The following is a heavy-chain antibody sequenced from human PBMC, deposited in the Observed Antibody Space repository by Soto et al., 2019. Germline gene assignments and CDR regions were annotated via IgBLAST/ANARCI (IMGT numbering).Heavy chain of an antibody. CDR2: FIPILDMA. D-gene: IGHD2-21*01. J-gene: IGHJ4*02. Sequence: QVQVVQSGAEVKKPESSVKVSCKPSGGTFNTYTVNWVRLAPGHGLEWMGRFIPILDMANYAQKFQDRVKIPADRSTVTAYMALNTLTSDDTAVYYCAITYCRDNSCPRAFDFWGPGTRVTVSS. CDR3: AITYCRDNSCPRAFDF. V-gene: IGHV1-69*02. CDR1: GGTFNTYT.